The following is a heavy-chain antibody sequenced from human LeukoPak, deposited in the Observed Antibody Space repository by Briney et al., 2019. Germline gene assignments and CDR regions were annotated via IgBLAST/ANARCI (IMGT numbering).Heavy chain of an antibody. Sequence: GASLRLSCAASGFTFSNYAMHWVRQDPGKGLEWVAVTSYDGSNKYYADSVKGRFTISRDNSRNTLYLQMNSLRAEDTAVYYCARDSYGMDVWGQGTTVTVSS. J-gene: IGHJ6*02. CDR2: TSYDGSNK. V-gene: IGHV3-30-3*01. CDR1: GFTFSNYA. CDR3: ARDSYGMDV.